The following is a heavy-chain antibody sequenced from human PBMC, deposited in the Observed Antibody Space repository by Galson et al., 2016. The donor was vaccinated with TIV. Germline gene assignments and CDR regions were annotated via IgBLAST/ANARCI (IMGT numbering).Heavy chain of an antibody. CDR3: VTGRDYFASGTYSWFDP. V-gene: IGHV3-23*01. D-gene: IGHD3-10*01. Sequence: SLRLSCAASGFTFSSYAMIWVCQAPGKGLEWVSTISGRGERTFYADSVKGRFTISRDNSKNTLYLQMNSLRAEDTAVYHCVTGRDYFASGTYSWFDPWGQGTLVTVSS. J-gene: IGHJ5*02. CDR1: GFTFSSYA. CDR2: ISGRGERT.